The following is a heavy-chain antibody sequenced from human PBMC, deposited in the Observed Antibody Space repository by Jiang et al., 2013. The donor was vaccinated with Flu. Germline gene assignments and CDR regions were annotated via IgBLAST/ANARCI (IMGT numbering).Heavy chain of an antibody. V-gene: IGHV3-7*03. CDR3: ARGGSGYALSAVFEN. Sequence: QLVESGGGLVQPGGSLRLSCAASGLTFSSYWMSWVRQAPGKGLEWVANINQDETERYYADSVKGRFTISRDNAKNSLYLQMNSLRAEDTAVYYCARGGSGYALSAVFENWGQGTLVTVSS. D-gene: IGHD5-12*01. CDR1: GLTFSSYW. CDR2: INQDETER. J-gene: IGHJ4*02.